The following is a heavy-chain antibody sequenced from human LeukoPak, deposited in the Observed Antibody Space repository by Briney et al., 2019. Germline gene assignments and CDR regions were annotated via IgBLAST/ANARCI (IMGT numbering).Heavy chain of an antibody. CDR2: IHHGGST. Sequence: PSETLSLTCAVYGGSFSGYYWSWIRQPPGKGLEWIGIIHHGGSTFYNPSLKSRVTISVDTSKNHLSLSLNSVTAADTAVYYCAASLWFGIYPDYWGQGSLVTVSS. J-gene: IGHJ4*02. CDR3: AASLWFGIYPDY. V-gene: IGHV4-34*01. D-gene: IGHD3-10*01. CDR1: GGSFSGYY.